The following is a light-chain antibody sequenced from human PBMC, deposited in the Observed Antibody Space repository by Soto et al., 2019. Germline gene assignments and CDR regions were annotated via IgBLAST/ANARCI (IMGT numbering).Light chain of an antibody. Sequence: QSVLTQPPSVSAAPGQKATISCSGSSSNIGGNSVSWYQQLPGTAPKLLIYDDNKRPSGIPDRFSGSKSGTSATLGITGFQTGDEADYHCGSSDSSLSAYVFGHGTKVTVL. CDR1: SSNIGGNS. J-gene: IGLJ1*01. V-gene: IGLV1-51*01. CDR2: DDN. CDR3: GSSDSSLSAYV.